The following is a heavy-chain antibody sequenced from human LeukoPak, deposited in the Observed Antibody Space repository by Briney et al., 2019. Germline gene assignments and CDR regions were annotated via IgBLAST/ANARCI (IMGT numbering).Heavy chain of an antibody. D-gene: IGHD3-9*01. J-gene: IGHJ3*01. V-gene: IGHV3-23*01. CDR2: VSGSGRST. CDR3: AKDGGDYDILTGYSYDAFDV. Sequence: PGGSLRLSCAASGFTFSSYAMSWVRQAPGKGLEWVSAVSGSGRSTYYADSVKGRFTISRDNSKTTLSLKMNSMRAEDTAVYYCAKDGGDYDILTGYSYDAFDVWGQGTMVTVSS. CDR1: GFTFSSYA.